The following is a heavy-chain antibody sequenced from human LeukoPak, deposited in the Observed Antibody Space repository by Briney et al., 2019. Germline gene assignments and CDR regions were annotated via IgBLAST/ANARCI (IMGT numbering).Heavy chain of an antibody. Sequence: SETLSLTCTVSGGSISSSSYYWGWIRQPPGKGLEWIGSIYYTGSTYYNPSLKSRVTISVDTSKNQFSLKLSSVTAADTAVYYCARAQYYYDSSGRVFDYWGQGTLVTVSS. CDR3: ARAQYYYDSSGRVFDY. D-gene: IGHD3-22*01. J-gene: IGHJ4*02. CDR1: GGSISSSSYY. V-gene: IGHV4-39*07. CDR2: IYYTGST.